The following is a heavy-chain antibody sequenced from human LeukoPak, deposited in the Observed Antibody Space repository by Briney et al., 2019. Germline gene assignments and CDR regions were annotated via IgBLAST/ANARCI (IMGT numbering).Heavy chain of an antibody. CDR2: VRHSGST. J-gene: IGHJ4*02. V-gene: IGHV4-4*08. D-gene: IGHD3-3*01. CDR3: ASEDDFWSGYFDY. CDR1: CGSISYYF. Sequence: LETLFLTFTFSCGSISYYFWGLVPQPPGEGLGGIGTVRHSGSTYYNPSLRSRVTIFLGTSMNQFSLKLSSVTAADTAVYYCASEDDFWSGYFDYWGQGTLVTVSS.